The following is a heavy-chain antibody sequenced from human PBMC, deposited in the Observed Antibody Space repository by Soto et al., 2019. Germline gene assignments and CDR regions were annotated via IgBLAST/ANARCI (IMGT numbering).Heavy chain of an antibody. V-gene: IGHV4-59*11. J-gene: IGHJ4*02. D-gene: IGHD3-10*01. CDR2: VFYSGIT. CDR1: GAAIDSHY. Sequence: AETRALTCTVSGAAIDSHYWSWIRQPPGKGLELIGQVFYSGITNYNPSLKGRVTISINTSTKQFSLKLTSVSAADTAVYYCTRSFMVRVGYFKSWGEGTLVNVSS. CDR3: TRSFMVRVGYFKS.